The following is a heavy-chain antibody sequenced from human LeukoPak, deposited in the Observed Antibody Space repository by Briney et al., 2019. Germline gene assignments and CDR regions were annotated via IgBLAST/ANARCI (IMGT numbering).Heavy chain of an antibody. CDR1: GGSFSGYY. CDR3: AREAPEWSGFDY. CDR2: INHGGST. V-gene: IGHV4-34*01. J-gene: IGHJ4*02. D-gene: IGHD3-3*01. Sequence: SETLSLTCAVYGGSFSGYYWSWIRQPPGKGLEWIGEINHGGSTNYNPSLKSRVTISVDTSKNQFSLKLSSVTAADTAVYYCAREAPEWSGFDYWGQGTLVTVSS.